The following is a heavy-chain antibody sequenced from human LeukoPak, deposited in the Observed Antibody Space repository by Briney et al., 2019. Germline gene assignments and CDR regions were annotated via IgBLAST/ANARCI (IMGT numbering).Heavy chain of an antibody. CDR1: GFTFSSYE. V-gene: IGHV3-21*01. D-gene: IGHD3-22*01. J-gene: IGHJ2*01. Sequence: GGSLRLSCAASGFTFSSYEMNWVRQAPGKGLEWVSSISSSSSYIYYADSVKGRFTISRDNAKNSLYLQMNSLRAEDTAVYYCAREGFYYDSSGYYGHWYFDLWGRGTLVTVSS. CDR3: AREGFYYDSSGYYGHWYFDL. CDR2: ISSSSSYI.